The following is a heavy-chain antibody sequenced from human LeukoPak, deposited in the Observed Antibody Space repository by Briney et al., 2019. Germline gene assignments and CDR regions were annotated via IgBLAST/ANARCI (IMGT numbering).Heavy chain of an antibody. D-gene: IGHD4-23*01. J-gene: IGHJ4*02. CDR1: GFTVSSTY. CDR3: ARGRPHGNDY. V-gene: IGHV3-53*01. Sequence: TGGSLRLSCAASGFTVSSTYMSWVRQTPGKGLEWVSVIYSDGKVYYIDSVKSRFTISRDTSKNTVYLQMNSLRVEDTAVYYCARGRPHGNDYWGQGTLVTVSS. CDR2: IYSDGKV.